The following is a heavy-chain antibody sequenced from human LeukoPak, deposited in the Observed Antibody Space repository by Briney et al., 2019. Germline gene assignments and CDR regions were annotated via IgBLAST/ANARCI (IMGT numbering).Heavy chain of an antibody. CDR3: VKEPLGYSLSCDI. V-gene: IGHV3-23*01. CDR1: GFTFSTCA. D-gene: IGHD5-18*01. J-gene: IGHJ3*02. Sequence: PGGSLRLSCAASGFTFSTCAIHWVRQAPGKGLEWVSAISGSGSKKFYADSVKGRFTISRDNPKNTLYLQMNSLRPEDTAVYDCVKEPLGYSLSCDIWGQGTV. CDR2: ISGSGSKK.